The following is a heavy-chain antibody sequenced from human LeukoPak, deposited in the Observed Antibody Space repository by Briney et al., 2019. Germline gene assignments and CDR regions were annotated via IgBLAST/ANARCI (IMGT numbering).Heavy chain of an antibody. J-gene: IGHJ4*02. Sequence: GGSLRLSCAASGFTFSNYAMSWVRQAPGKGLEWVSTISGGGGTTYYADSVKGRFTISRDNSKNTLSLLMNSLRAEDTALYYCAKSPDDYISSFDYWGQGTLVTVSS. CDR1: GFTFSNYA. D-gene: IGHD6-13*01. V-gene: IGHV3-23*01. CDR3: AKSPDDYISSFDY. CDR2: ISGGGGTT.